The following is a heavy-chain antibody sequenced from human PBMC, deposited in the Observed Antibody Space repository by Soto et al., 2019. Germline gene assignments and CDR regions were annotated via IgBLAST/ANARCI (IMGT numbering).Heavy chain of an antibody. CDR1: GFTFSSYA. J-gene: IGHJ4*02. Sequence: GGSLRLSCAASGFTFSSYAMSWVRQAPGKGLEWVSAISGSGGSTYYADSVKGRFTISRDNSKNTLYLQMNSLRAEDTAVYYCAKDPPYGVYGLIFHFDYWGQGTLVTVSS. CDR2: ISGSGGST. V-gene: IGHV3-23*01. D-gene: IGHD4-17*01. CDR3: AKDPPYGVYGLIFHFDY.